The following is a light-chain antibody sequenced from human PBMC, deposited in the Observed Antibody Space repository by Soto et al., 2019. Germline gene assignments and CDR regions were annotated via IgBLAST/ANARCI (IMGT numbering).Light chain of an antibody. CDR2: AAS. CDR3: QQYNNLPYT. CDR1: QDISKY. V-gene: IGKV1-33*01. Sequence: DLPMNQSPSSLSASLGDRVTITCQASQDISKYLHWYQQRPGKAPILVIYAASNLEAGAPSRFSGGGSGTSFTLTISSLQPEDIGTYFCQQYNNLPYTFGQGTKLEIK. J-gene: IGKJ2*01.